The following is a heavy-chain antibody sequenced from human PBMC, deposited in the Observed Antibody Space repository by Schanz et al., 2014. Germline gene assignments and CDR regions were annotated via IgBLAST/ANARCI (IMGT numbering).Heavy chain of an antibody. CDR1: GFTFSIYG. J-gene: IGHJ3*02. Sequence: VQLLESGGGLVQPGGPLRLSCAASGFTFSIYGMSWVRQAPGKGLEWVAVILYDGSNKYYADSVKGRFTISRDNSKNTLYLQMNRLRVEDTALYYGARGIVAVVRGGDVGACDIWGQGTMVTVSS. CDR2: ILYDGSNK. D-gene: IGHD3-10*01. V-gene: IGHV3-30*03. CDR3: ARGIVAVVRGGDVGACDI.